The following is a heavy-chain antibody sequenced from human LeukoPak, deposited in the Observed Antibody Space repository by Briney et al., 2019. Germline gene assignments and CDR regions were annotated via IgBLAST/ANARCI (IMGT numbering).Heavy chain of an antibody. CDR3: TRGAYDYDILTGYYDGAAFDI. CDR2: IYYSGST. Sequence: TSETLSLTCTVSGGSISSYYWSWIRQPPGKGLEWIGYIYYSGSTNYNPSLKSRVTISVDTSKNQFSLKLSSVTAADTAVYYCTRGAYDYDILTGYYDGAAFDIWGQGTMVTVSS. J-gene: IGHJ3*02. CDR1: GGSISSYY. V-gene: IGHV4-59*01. D-gene: IGHD3-9*01.